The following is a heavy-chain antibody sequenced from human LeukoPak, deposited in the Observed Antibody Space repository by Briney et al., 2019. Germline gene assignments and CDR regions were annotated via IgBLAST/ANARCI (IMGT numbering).Heavy chain of an antibody. Sequence: GGSLRLSCAASGFTFSSYSMNWVRQAPGKGLEWVGFIRSKAFGGTTEYAASVKGRFTISRDDSKSIAYLQMNSLKTEDTAVYYCTREGTQLWELLDYWGQGTLVTVSS. CDR2: IRSKAFGGTT. CDR1: GFTFSSYS. J-gene: IGHJ4*02. D-gene: IGHD1-26*01. V-gene: IGHV3-49*04. CDR3: TREGTQLWELLDY.